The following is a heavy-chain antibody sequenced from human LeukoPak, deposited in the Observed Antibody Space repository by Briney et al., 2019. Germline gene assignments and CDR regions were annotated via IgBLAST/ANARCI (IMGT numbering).Heavy chain of an antibody. CDR2: INPNSGGT. CDR3: ARDSGEAYYFDY. V-gene: IGHV1-2*06. J-gene: IGHJ4*02. D-gene: IGHD3-10*01. CDR1: GYSFTDYY. Sequence: ASVKVSCKASGYSFTDYYIHWVRQAPGQGLEWMGRINPNSGGTNYAQKFPGRVTMTRDTSISTAYMELSSLRSEDTAVYYCARDSGEAYYFDYWGQGTLVTVSS.